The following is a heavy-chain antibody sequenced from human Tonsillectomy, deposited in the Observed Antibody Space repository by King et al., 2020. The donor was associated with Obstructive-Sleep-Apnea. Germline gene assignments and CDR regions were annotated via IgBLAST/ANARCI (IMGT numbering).Heavy chain of an antibody. CDR2: IYTSGST. CDR3: ARDWYGIAEGDPFDY. V-gene: IGHV4-4*07. D-gene: IGHD6-13*01. J-gene: IGHJ4*02. Sequence: VQLQESGPGLVKPSETLSLTCTVSGGSISSYYWSWIRQPVGTGLEWIGRIYTSGSTNYNPSLKSRVIMSVDTSKNQFSLKLSSVTAAATAVYYCARDWYGIAEGDPFDYWGQGTLVTVSS. CDR1: GGSISSYY.